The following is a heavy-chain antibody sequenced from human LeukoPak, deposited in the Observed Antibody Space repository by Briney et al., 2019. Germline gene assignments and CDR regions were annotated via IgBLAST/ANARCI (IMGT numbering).Heavy chain of an antibody. J-gene: IGHJ4*02. CDR3: AKHGGYGSGSYLDY. CDR1: GFTFSDYY. CDR2: ISYDGSNK. Sequence: PGGSLRLSCAASGFTFSDYYMSWIRQAPGKGLEWVAVISYDGSNKYYADSVKGRFTISRDNSKNTLYLQMNSLRAEDTAVYYCAKHGGYGSGSYLDYWGQGTLVTVSS. V-gene: IGHV3-30*18. D-gene: IGHD3-10*01.